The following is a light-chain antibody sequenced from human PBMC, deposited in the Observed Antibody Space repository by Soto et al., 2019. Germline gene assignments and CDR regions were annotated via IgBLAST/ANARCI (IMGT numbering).Light chain of an antibody. CDR2: EVS. V-gene: IGLV2-23*02. CDR3: CSYSTTTI. Sequence: QSALTQPASVSGSPGQSITISCTGTSSDVGSYDLVSWYQQHPGNAPKLMIYEVSKRPSGVSDRFSGSKSGNTASLTISGLQDDDEADYYCCSYSTTTIFGGGTKVPVL. J-gene: IGLJ2*01. CDR1: SSDVGSYDL.